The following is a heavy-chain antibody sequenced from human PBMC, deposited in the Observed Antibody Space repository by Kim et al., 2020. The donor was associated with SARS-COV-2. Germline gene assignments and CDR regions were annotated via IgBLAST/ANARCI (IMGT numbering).Heavy chain of an antibody. Sequence: SVKVSCKASGGTFSSYAISWVRQAPGQGLEWMGGIIPIFGTANYAQKFQGRVTITADESTSTAYMELSSLRSEDTAVYYCARDWFRYYDHNYYYYYGMDVWGQGTTVTVSS. CDR2: IIPIFGTA. CDR3: ARDWFRYYDHNYYYYYGMDV. CDR1: GGTFSSYA. V-gene: IGHV1-69*13. D-gene: IGHD3-22*01. J-gene: IGHJ6*02.